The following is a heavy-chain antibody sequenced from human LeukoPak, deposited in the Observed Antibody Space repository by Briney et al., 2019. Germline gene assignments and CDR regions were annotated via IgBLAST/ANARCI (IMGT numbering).Heavy chain of an antibody. J-gene: IGHJ4*02. D-gene: IGHD3-10*01. CDR3: ASASHITMLRGANDY. Sequence: GGSLRLSCAASGFTFSSYSMNWVRQAPGKGLEWVSYISSSSSTIYYADSVKGRFTISRDNAKNSLYLQMNSLRAEDTAVYYCASASHITMLRGANDYWGQGTLVTVSS. CDR2: ISSSSSTI. CDR1: GFTFSSYS. V-gene: IGHV3-48*01.